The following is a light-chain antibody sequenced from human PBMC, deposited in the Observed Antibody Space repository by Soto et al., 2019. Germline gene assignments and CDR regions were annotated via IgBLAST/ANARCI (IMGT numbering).Light chain of an antibody. Sequence: DIQMTQSPSSLSASVGDRVTITCRASQGILTYLAWYQQKPGQVPELLIQAASTLQPGVPSRFSGSRSGTEFTLTINSLQPEDVATYYCQKYDSAPWTFGQGTKVDTK. CDR1: QGILTY. CDR3: QKYDSAPWT. J-gene: IGKJ1*01. V-gene: IGKV1-27*01. CDR2: AAS.